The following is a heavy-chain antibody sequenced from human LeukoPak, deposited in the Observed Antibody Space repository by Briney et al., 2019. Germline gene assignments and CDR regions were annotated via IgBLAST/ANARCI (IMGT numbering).Heavy chain of an antibody. CDR1: GFTFDDYT. CDR2: ISWDGGST. J-gene: IGHJ4*02. D-gene: IGHD3-10*01. Sequence: PGGSLRLSCAASGFTFDDYTMHWIRQGPGQGLEWVSLISWDGGSTYYADSVKGRFTISRDNAKNSLYLQMNSLRAEDTAVYYCAREVRMVRGVYFDYWGQGTLVIVSS. CDR3: AREVRMVRGVYFDY. V-gene: IGHV3-43*01.